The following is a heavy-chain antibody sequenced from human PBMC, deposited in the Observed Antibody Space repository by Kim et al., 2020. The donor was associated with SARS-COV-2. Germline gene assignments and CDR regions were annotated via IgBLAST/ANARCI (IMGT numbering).Heavy chain of an antibody. V-gene: IGHV7-4-1*02. CDR3: ARGIKPPGGDTSYFSYAIDV. D-gene: IGHD2-21*02. CDR2: INTNTGHP. CDR1: GYTFITST. J-gene: IGHJ6*02. Sequence: ASVKVSCKASGYTFITSTMNWVRQAPGQGFEWMGWINTNTGHPTYAQGFTGRFVLSFDTSVSTAYLQISSLKAEDTAVYYCARGIKPPGGDTSYFSYAIDVCGQVTTVTVS.